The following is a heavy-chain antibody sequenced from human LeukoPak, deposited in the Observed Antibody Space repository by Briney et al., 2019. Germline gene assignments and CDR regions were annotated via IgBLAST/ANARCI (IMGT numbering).Heavy chain of an antibody. CDR1: GFAFNTYD. V-gene: IGHV3-21*01. D-gene: IGHD6-13*01. CDR3: ARYCDSPNIASAGVDY. J-gene: IGHJ4*02. Sequence: RGSLRLSRAASGFAFNTYDMSWVCQSPGKGLEWVASITTTSTYMYYADSVKGRFTISRDNAKNSLFLQMDNLRAEDTAVYYCARYCDSPNIASAGVDYWGQEMLVPVSS. CDR2: ITTTSTYM.